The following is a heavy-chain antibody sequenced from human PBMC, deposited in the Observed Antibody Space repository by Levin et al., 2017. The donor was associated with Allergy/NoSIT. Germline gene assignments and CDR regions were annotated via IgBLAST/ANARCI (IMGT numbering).Heavy chain of an antibody. J-gene: IGHJ5*02. CDR1: GGSFSGYY. V-gene: IGHV4-34*01. D-gene: IGHD2-21*02. Sequence: PGGSLRLSCAVYGGSFSGYYWSWIRQPPGKGLEWIGEINHSGSTNYNPSLKSRVTISVDTSKNQFSLKLSSVTAADTAVYYCARGLCGGDCYTYNWFDPWGQGTLVTVSS. CDR3: ARGLCGGDCYTYNWFDP. CDR2: INHSGST.